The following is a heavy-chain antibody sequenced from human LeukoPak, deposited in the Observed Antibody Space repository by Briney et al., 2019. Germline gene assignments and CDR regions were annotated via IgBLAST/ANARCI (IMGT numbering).Heavy chain of an antibody. CDR1: GYTFTGYY. D-gene: IGHD3-22*01. CDR2: INPNSGGT. CDR3: ARDDSSPFYGMDV. J-gene: IGHJ6*02. Sequence: ASVKVSCKASGYTFTGYYMHWVRQAPGQGLEWMGRINPNSGGTNYAQKFQGGVTMTRDTSTSTAYMELSSLRSEDTAVYYCARDDSSPFYGMDVWGQGTTVTVSS. V-gene: IGHV1-2*06.